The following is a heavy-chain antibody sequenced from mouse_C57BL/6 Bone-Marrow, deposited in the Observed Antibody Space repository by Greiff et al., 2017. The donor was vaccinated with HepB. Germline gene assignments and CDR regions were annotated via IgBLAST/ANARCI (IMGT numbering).Heavy chain of an antibody. V-gene: IGHV5-6*01. J-gene: IGHJ1*03. CDR1: GFTFSSYG. D-gene: IGHD1-1*01. CDR2: ISSGGSYT. CDR3: ARKGTVVAHWYFDV. Sequence: EVQLVESGGDLVKPGGSLKLSCAASGFTFSSYGMSWVRQTPDKRLEWVATISSGGSYTYYSDSVKGRFTISRDNAKNTLYLQMSSLKSEDTAMYYCARKGTVVAHWYFDVWGTGTTVTVSS.